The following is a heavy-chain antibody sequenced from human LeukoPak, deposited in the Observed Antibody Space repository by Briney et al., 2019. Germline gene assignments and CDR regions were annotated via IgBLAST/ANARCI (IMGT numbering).Heavy chain of an antibody. J-gene: IGHJ4*02. CDR1: GISFSWFG. Sequence: PGGSLRLSCAASGISFSWFGMHWVRQAPGKGLEWVAVIWNDGSKTYYADSVKGRFTISRDNSKNTLYLQMNSLRAEDTAVYYCAKDGSFDSSGYEWGLFDYWGQGTLVTVSS. D-gene: IGHD3-22*01. CDR2: IWNDGSKT. V-gene: IGHV3-30*02. CDR3: AKDGSFDSSGYEWGLFDY.